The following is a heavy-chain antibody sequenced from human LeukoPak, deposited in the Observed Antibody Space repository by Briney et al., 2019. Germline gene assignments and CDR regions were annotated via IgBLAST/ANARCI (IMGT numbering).Heavy chain of an antibody. CDR3: ARVVDHGYSDY. D-gene: IGHD5-24*01. V-gene: IGHV4-59*01. CDR1: GGSISSYY. CDR2: IYYSGST. J-gene: IGHJ4*02. Sequence: SETLSFTCTVSGGSISSYYWSWIRQPPGKGLEWIGYIYYSGSTKYNPSLKSRVTISVDTSKNQFSLELSSVTAADTAVYYCARVVDHGYSDYWGLGTLVTVSS.